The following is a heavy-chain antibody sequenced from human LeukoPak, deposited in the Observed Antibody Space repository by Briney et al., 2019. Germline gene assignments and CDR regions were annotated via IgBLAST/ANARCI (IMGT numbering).Heavy chain of an antibody. D-gene: IGHD3-22*01. J-gene: IGHJ4*02. CDR2: VYTSGST. CDR1: GDSITSGSSY. Sequence: SETLSLTCTLSGDSITSGSSYWSWIRQPAGRGLEWFGRVYTSGSTNYNPSLKSRVTISVDTSKNQFSLNLRSVTAADTAVYYCSRSYYDSSMPGFWGQGTLVTVSS. V-gene: IGHV4-61*02. CDR3: SRSYYDSSMPGF.